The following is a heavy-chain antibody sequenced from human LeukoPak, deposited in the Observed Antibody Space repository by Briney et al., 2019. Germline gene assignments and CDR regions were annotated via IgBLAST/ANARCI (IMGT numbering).Heavy chain of an antibody. CDR2: INPNSGGT. Sequence: EASVKVSCKASGYTFTGYYMHWVRQAPGQGLEWMGWINPNSGGTNYAQKFQGRVTMTRDTSISTAYMELSRLRSDDTAVYYCASTPMYSGSLYYYYMDVWGKGTTVTVSS. V-gene: IGHV1-2*02. CDR1: GYTFTGYY. D-gene: IGHD1-26*01. J-gene: IGHJ6*03. CDR3: ASTPMYSGSLYYYYMDV.